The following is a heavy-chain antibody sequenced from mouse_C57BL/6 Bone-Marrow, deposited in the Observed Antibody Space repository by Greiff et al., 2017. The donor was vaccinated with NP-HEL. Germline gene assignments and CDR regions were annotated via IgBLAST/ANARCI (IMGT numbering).Heavy chain of an antibody. CDR2: IYPGSGST. CDR1: GYTFTSYW. J-gene: IGHJ2*01. D-gene: IGHD3-3*01. Sequence: QVQLKQSGAELVKPGASVKMSCKASGYTFTSYWITWVKQRPGQGLEWIGDIYPGSGSTNYNEKFKSKATLTVDTSSSTAYMQRSSLTSEDSAVYYCARRARYYFDYWGQGTTLTVSS. V-gene: IGHV1-55*01. CDR3: ARRARYYFDY.